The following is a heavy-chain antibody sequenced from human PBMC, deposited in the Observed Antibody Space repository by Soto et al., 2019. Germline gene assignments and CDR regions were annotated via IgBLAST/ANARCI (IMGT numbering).Heavy chain of an antibody. J-gene: IGHJ4*02. V-gene: IGHV3-23*01. CDR2: ISESGQTT. Sequence: PGGSLRLSCAASGFTFNNYAMSWVRPAPGKGLQWVAAISESGQTTFYADSVKGRFTMSRDNSKNTLYLQMNSLRAEDTAIYYCARDPTGTTRGFFDYWGQGIQVTVS. CDR3: ARDPTGTTRGFFDY. D-gene: IGHD1-7*01. CDR1: GFTFNNYA.